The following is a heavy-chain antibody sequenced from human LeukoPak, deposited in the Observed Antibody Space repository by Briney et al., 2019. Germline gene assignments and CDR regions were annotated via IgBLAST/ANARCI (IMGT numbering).Heavy chain of an antibody. CDR3: ARQKYFGWGTYSLFDS. J-gene: IGHJ4*02. V-gene: IGHV3-73*01. D-gene: IGHD3-10*01. Sequence: PGGSLRLSCAASGFTFSDADMHWVRQASGKGLEWVARLRSKTNNYATSYAASVNGRFTISRDDSKNTAYLQMNSLETEDTAVYYCARQKYFGWGTYSLFDSWGQGTLVTVSS. CDR2: LRSKTNNYAT. CDR1: GFTFSDAD.